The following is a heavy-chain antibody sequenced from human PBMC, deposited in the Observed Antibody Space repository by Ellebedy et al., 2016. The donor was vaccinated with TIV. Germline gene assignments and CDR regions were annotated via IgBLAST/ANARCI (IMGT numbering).Heavy chain of an antibody. D-gene: IGHD4-11*01. CDR2: ISIDGTT. J-gene: IGHJ4*02. CDR1: GFSVTRNY. Sequence: PGGSLRLSCAASGFSVTRNYMSWVRQAPGGGLEWVSVISIDGTTYYGDSVKGRFTISRDTSKNTLHLQMNSLRVEDTAVYYCARQAGSNYFLIEDWGQGTLVTVSS. V-gene: IGHV3-66*04. CDR3: ARQAGSNYFLIED.